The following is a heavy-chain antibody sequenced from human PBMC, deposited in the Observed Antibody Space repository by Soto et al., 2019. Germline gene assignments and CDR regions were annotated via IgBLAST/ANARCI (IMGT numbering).Heavy chain of an antibody. J-gene: IGHJ4*02. CDR1: GFTVSSNY. V-gene: IGHV3-53*02. CDR2: IYSGGST. Sequence: EVQLVETGGGLIQPGGSLRLSCAASGFTVSSNYMSWVRQAPGKGLEWVSVIYSGGSTYYADSVKGRFTISRDNSKSTLYLQMNSLRAEDTAVYYCARDRRYYDSSGYYWGYWGQGTLVTVSS. CDR3: ARDRRYYDSSGYYWGY. D-gene: IGHD3-22*01.